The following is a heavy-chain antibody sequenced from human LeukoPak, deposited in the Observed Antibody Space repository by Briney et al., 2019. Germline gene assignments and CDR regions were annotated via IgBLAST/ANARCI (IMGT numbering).Heavy chain of an antibody. J-gene: IGHJ5*02. Sequence: GASVKVSCKASGYTFTGYYMHWVRQAPGRGLEWMGWINPNSGGTNYAQKFQGRVTMTRDTSISTAYMELSRLRSDDTAVYYCARGVSAVAGTFENWFDPWGQGTLVTVSS. CDR3: ARGVSAVAGTFENWFDP. CDR2: INPNSGGT. CDR1: GYTFTGYY. D-gene: IGHD6-19*01. V-gene: IGHV1-2*02.